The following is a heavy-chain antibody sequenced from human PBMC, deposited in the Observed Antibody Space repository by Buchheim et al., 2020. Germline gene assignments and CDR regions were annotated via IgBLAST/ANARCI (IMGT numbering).Heavy chain of an antibody. CDR3: ARESAAIYVFGQMDV. CDR2: ISSSSYTM. V-gene: IGHV3-48*01. CDR1: GFTFSNYN. Sequence: VQLVESGGGLVQPGGSVRLYCVASGFTFSNYNMNWVRQAPGKGLEWLSYISSSSYTMYYADSVKGRFTISRDNAKNSLFLQMNSLRAEDTAVYFCARESAAIYVFGQMDVWGKVTT. J-gene: IGHJ6*03. D-gene: IGHD2-2*01.